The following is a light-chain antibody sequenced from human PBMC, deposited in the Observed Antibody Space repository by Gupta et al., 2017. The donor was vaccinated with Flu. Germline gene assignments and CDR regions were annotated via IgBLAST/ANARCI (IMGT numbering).Light chain of an antibody. CDR2: DAS. Sequence: PAALSLSPGERATLSCRASQSVSSYLAWYQQKPGQAPRLLIYDASNRATGIPARFSGSGSGTDFTLTISSLEPEAFAVYYCQQRSNWPLTFGRGTKVEIK. CDR1: QSVSSY. CDR3: QQRSNWPLT. V-gene: IGKV3-11*01. J-gene: IGKJ4*01.